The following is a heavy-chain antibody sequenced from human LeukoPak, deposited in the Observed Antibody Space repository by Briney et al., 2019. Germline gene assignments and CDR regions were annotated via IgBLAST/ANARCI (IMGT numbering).Heavy chain of an antibody. Sequence: GGSLRLSCAASGFTLSNAWTSWVRQAPGKGLEWVGRIKSKTDGGTTDYAAPVKGRFTISRDDSKNTLYLQMNSLITEDTAVYYCTTGRGIQLWTRNPFDPWGQGTLVTVSS. D-gene: IGHD5-18*01. CDR3: TTGRGIQLWTRNPFDP. J-gene: IGHJ5*02. V-gene: IGHV3-15*01. CDR2: IKSKTDGGTT. CDR1: GFTLSNAW.